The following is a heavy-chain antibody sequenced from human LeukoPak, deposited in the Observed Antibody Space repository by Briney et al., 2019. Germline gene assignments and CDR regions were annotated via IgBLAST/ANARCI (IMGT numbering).Heavy chain of an antibody. J-gene: IGHJ4*02. D-gene: IGHD2-21*02. CDR1: GFTFSSYS. CDR3: ARADCGGDCYFVDDY. Sequence: GGSLRLSCAASGFTFSSYSMNWVRHAPGKGLEWVSYISSSSSTIYYADSVKGRFTISRDNAKNSLYLQMNSLRAEDTAVYYCARADCGGDCYFVDDYWGQGTLVTVSS. V-gene: IGHV3-48*01. CDR2: ISSSSSTI.